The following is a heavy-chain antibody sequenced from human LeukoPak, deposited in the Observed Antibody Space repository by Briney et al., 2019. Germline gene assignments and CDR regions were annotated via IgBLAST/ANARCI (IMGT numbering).Heavy chain of an antibody. CDR1: GYTFTGYY. Sequence: ASVKVSCKASGYTFTGYYMHWVRQAPGQGLEWMGWINPNSGGTNYAQKFQGRVTMTRDTSISTAYMELSRLRSDDTAVYYGARGCIGGSCYPGYWGQGTLVTVSS. V-gene: IGHV1-2*02. J-gene: IGHJ4*02. D-gene: IGHD2-15*01. CDR2: INPNSGGT. CDR3: ARGCIGGSCYPGY.